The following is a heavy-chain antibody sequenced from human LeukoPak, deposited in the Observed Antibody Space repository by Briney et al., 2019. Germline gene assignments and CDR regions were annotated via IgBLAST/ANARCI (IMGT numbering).Heavy chain of an antibody. Sequence: ASVKVSCKASGGTFSSYAISWVRQAPGQGLEWMGGIIPIFGTANYAQKFQGRVTMTRDTSTRTVYMEVNSLRSEDTAVYYCARDPSFDYWGQGTLVTVSS. J-gene: IGHJ4*02. CDR3: ARDPSFDY. CDR2: IIPIFGTA. CDR1: GGTFSSYA. V-gene: IGHV1-69*05.